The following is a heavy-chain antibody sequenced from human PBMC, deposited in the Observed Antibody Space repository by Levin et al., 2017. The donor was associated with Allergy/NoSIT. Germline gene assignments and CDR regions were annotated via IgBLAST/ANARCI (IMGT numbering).Heavy chain of an antibody. J-gene: IGHJ4*02. CDR2: ISYDGSNK. D-gene: IGHD5-12*01. V-gene: IGHV3-30*18. CDR1: GFTFSSYG. Sequence: AGGSLRLSCAASGFTFSSYGMHWVRQAPGKGLEWVAVISYDGSNKYYADSVKGRFTISRDNSKNTLYLQMNSLRAEDTAVYYCAKDSESYSGYGRRVDYWGQGTLVTVSS. CDR3: AKDSESYSGYGRRVDY.